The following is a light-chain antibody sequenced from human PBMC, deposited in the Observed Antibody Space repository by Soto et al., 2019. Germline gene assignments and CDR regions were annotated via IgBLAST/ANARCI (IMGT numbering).Light chain of an antibody. Sequence: DIQMTQSPSILSASVGDRVTITYRASQSITTWLAWYQQKPGKAPNLLIYKASNLETGVPSRFSGSGSGTEFTLTISGLQRDDFATYYCQQYETYYTFGQGTTLEIK. CDR2: KAS. CDR1: QSITTW. V-gene: IGKV1-5*03. J-gene: IGKJ2*01. CDR3: QQYETYYT.